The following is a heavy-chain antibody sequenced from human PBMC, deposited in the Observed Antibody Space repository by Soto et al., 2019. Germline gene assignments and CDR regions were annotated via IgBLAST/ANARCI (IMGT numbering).Heavy chain of an antibody. J-gene: IGHJ4*02. CDR2: ITGSTTI. CDR1: GLTFSSYS. D-gene: IGHD5-12*01. V-gene: IGHV3-48*01. Sequence: EVQLVESGGGLVQPGGSLRLSCEASGLTFSSYSICWVRQAPGKGLEWVSYITGSTTIYYADSVKGRFTTSRDYAKNSLLLQMNSLRTVDTAVYYCARGSADSGYDMWGQGTLVTDTS. CDR3: ARGSADSGYDM.